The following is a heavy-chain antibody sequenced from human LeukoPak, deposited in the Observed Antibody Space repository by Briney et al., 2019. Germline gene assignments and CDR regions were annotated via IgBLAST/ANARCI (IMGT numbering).Heavy chain of an antibody. V-gene: IGHV4-38-2*02. D-gene: IGHD1-14*01. CDR2: IYHSGST. CDR1: GYSISSGYY. CDR3: AREFLKYKYFDY. J-gene: IGHJ4*02. Sequence: PSETLSLTCTVSGYSISSGYYWGWIRQPPGKGLEWIGSIYHSGSTYYNPSLKSRVTISVDTSKNQFSLKLSSVTAADTAVYYCAREFLKYKYFDYWGQGTLVTVSS.